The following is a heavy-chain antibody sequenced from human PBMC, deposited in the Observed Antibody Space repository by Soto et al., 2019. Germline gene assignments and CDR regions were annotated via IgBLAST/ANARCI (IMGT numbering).Heavy chain of an antibody. Sequence: QVQLQESGPGLVRPSQTLSLTCAVSGDSISSSDYFWSRIRQPPGKGLEWIGYIYYSGNTYFTPSLQSRITISLDASKNPFSLKQTSVTAADTAVYFCARGAYSSSSSFFDSWGQGTLVTVSS. V-gene: IGHV4-30-4*01. CDR1: GDSISSSDYF. D-gene: IGHD6-6*01. CDR2: IYYSGNT. CDR3: ARGAYSSSSSFFDS. J-gene: IGHJ4*02.